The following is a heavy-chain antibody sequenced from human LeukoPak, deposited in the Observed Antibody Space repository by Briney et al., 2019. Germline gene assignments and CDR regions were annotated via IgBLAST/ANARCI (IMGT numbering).Heavy chain of an antibody. J-gene: IGHJ6*02. CDR2: INSDGSST. V-gene: IGHV3-74*01. Sequence: GGSLRLSCAASGFTFSSYWMHWVRQVPGKGLVWVSRINSDGSSTSYADSVKGRFTISRGNAKNTLYLQMNSLSAEDTAVYYCVRAPSNSYGMDVWGQGTTVTVSS. CDR1: GFTFSSYW. CDR3: VRAPSNSYGMDV.